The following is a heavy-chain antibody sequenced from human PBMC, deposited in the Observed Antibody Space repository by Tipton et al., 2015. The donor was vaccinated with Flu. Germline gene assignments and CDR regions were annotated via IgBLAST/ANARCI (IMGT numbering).Heavy chain of an antibody. J-gene: IGHJ4*02. D-gene: IGHD5-18*01. CDR3: ARGRGSVLIHLWSAHYFDY. CDR1: GYTFTNFY. CDR2: INPSGGSI. V-gene: IGHV1-46*01. Sequence: QSGPEVKKPGASVKVSCKASGYTFTNFYMHWMRQAPGQGLEWMGIINPSGGSINYAQKFQGRVAMTRDTSTNTSYMELSSLGSDDTAVYYFARGRGSVLIHLWSAHYFDYWSQGTLVTVSS.